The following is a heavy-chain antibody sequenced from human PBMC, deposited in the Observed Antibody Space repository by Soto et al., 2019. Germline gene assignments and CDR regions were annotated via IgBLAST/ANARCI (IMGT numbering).Heavy chain of an antibody. V-gene: IGHV4-30-4*01. CDR2: IYYSGST. J-gene: IGHJ5*02. CDR3: ARVVTSAARGNWFDP. CDR1: GGSISSGDYY. D-gene: IGHD6-6*01. Sequence: SETLSLTCTVSGGSISSGDYYWSWIRQPPWKGLEWIGYIYYSGSTYYNPSLKSRVTISVDTSKNQFSLKLSSVTAADTAVYYCARVVTSAARGNWFDPWGQGXLVTV.